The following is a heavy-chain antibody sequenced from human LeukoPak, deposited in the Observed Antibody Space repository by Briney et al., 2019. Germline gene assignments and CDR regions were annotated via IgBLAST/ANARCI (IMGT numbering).Heavy chain of an antibody. Sequence: ASVTVSCTASGGPFSRLSFSWVRQAPGQGLEWMGGIIPVYGTPNYAQSFQGRVTITTDDSTSTGYMELSSLTSEDTAIYYCARDSSGYPVGYFEHWGQGTLVTVSS. J-gene: IGHJ1*01. V-gene: IGHV1-69*05. CDR3: ARDSSGYPVGYFEH. D-gene: IGHD3-22*01. CDR2: IIPVYGTP. CDR1: GGPFSRLS.